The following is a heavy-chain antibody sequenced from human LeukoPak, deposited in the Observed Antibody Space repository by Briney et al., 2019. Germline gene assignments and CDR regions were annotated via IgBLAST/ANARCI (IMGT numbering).Heavy chain of an antibody. CDR2: IHYSGSS. D-gene: IGHD1-26*01. V-gene: IGHV4-59*01. Sequence: PGGSLRLSCAASGFTFSSYAMSWIRQPPGMGLEWIGYIHYSGSSNYNPSLKSRVTISVDTSKNQFSLKLSSVTAADTAVYYCAREWTVGANKNYGMDVWGQGTTVTVS. J-gene: IGHJ6*02. CDR3: AREWTVGANKNYGMDV. CDR1: GFTFSSYA.